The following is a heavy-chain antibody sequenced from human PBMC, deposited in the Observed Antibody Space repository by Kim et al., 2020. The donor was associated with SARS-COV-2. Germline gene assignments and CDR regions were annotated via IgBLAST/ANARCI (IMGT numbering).Heavy chain of an antibody. V-gene: IGHV3-48*02. D-gene: IGHD2-15*01. J-gene: IGHJ4*02. CDR3: VRDHYWSFDY. Sequence: GGSLRLSCAASGFTFSIFTMNWVRQAPGKGLEWLSYINTRSDTISYADSVKGRFTISGDNAKNSLYLQMNSLRDEDTAVYYCVRDHYWSFDYWGQGTPVTVSS. CDR2: INTRSDTI. CDR1: GFTFSIFT.